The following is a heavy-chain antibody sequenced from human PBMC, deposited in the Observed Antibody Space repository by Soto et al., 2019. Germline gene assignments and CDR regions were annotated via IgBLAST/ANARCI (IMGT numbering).Heavy chain of an antibody. V-gene: IGHV3-30*03. D-gene: IGHD3-22*01. CDR1: GFTLRNSR. CDR2: ITYAGSNE. J-gene: IGHJ4*02. CDR3: ARDGAPYDSTTAYYPGY. Sequence: PGGSLRLSCAASGFTLRNSRMSWVRQGPGKGLEWVAAITYAGSNEYYANSVKGRFTISRDNSKNTVHLQMNRLRGDDTAVYYCARDGAPYDSTTAYYPGYWGQGTRVTVSS.